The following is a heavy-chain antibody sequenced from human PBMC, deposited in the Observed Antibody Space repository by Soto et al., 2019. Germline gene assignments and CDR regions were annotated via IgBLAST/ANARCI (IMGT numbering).Heavy chain of an antibody. CDR3: ARDCSGGSCILYDY. CDR2: ISAYNGNT. D-gene: IGHD2-15*01. V-gene: IGHV1-18*01. Sequence: QVQLVQSGAEVKKPGASVKVSCKASGYTFTSYGIIWVRQAPGQGLEWMGWISAYNGNTNYAQKLQGRGTMTTNTSTSKDYMELRSMRSDDTAVYYCARDCSGGSCILYDYWGQGTLVTVSS. CDR1: GYTFTSYG. J-gene: IGHJ4*02.